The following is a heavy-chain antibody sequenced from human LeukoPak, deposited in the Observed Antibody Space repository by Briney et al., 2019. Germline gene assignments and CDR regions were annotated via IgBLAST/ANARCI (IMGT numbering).Heavy chain of an antibody. V-gene: IGHV1-2*02. CDR2: INPNSGGT. CDR3: ARVSIVATGDYFDY. CDR1: GYTFTGYY. J-gene: IGHJ4*02. Sequence: ASVKVSCKASGYTFTGYYMHWVRQAPGQGLEWMGWINPNSGGTNYAQKFQGRVTMTRDTSISTAYMELSRLRPDDTAVYYCARVSIVATGDYFDYWGQGTLVTVSS. D-gene: IGHD5-12*01.